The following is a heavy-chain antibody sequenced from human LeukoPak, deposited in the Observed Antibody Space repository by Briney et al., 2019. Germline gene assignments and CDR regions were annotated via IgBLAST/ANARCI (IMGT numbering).Heavy chain of an antibody. CDR1: GYTFTAYY. Sequence: SVKVSCKASGYTFTAYYMHWVRQAPGQGLEWMGWINPNSGGTNYAQKFQGRVTMTRDTSISTAYMELSRLRSDDTAMYYCARDRGGRLNYYEMDVWGKGTTVTVSS. J-gene: IGHJ6*04. CDR3: ARDRGGRLNYYEMDV. D-gene: IGHD1-26*01. CDR2: INPNSGGT. V-gene: IGHV1-2*02.